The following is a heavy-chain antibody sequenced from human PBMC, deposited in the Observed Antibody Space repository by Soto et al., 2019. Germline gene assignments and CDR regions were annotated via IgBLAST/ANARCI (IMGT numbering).Heavy chain of an antibody. CDR1: DGSSGGGGCY. Sequence: PSETLCLTSSVADGSSGGGGCYWTWIRQHPGKGLEWIGYIYHSGSTNYNPSLKSRVTISVDKSKNQFSLKLSSVTAADTAVYYCARGYTYYYDSSGYPNHSYGLYYYYYYGMDVWGQGTTVTVSS. J-gene: IGHJ6*02. CDR2: IYHSGST. D-gene: IGHD3-22*01. V-gene: IGHV4-31*03. CDR3: ARGYTYYYDSSGYPNHSYGLYYYYYYGMDV.